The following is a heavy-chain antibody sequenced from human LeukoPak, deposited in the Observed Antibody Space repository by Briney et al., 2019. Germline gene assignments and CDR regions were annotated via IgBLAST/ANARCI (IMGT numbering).Heavy chain of an antibody. Sequence: GGSLRLSCAASGFTFSDYWMTWVRQAPAQGLEWVAHIKQDGSENYYVDSVKGRFTTSRDSAKNSVYLQMNSLRAEDTAVYYCARGWNYAFRFDYWGQGTLVTVSS. CDR1: GFTFSDYW. J-gene: IGHJ4*02. V-gene: IGHV3-7*01. CDR3: ARGWNYAFRFDY. D-gene: IGHD1-7*01. CDR2: IKQDGSEN.